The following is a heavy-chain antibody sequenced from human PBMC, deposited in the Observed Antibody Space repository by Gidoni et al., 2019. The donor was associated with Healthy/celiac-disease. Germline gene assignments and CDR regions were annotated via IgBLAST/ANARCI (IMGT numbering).Heavy chain of an antibody. CDR1: GGSSSGYY. D-gene: IGHD2-2*02. CDR3: ARGVRWLGYCSSTSCYRGFDY. CDR2: INHSGST. Sequence: QVQLQQWCAGLLKPSETLSLTCAVYGGSSSGYYWRWIRQPPGKGLEWIGEINHSGSTNYNPSLKSRVTISVDTSKNQFSLKLSSVTAADTAVYYCARGVRWLGYCSSTSCYRGFDYWGQGTLVTVSS. V-gene: IGHV4-34*01. J-gene: IGHJ4*02.